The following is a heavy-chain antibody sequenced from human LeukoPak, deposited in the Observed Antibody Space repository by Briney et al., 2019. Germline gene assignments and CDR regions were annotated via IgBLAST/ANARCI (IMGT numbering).Heavy chain of an antibody. CDR2: ISGSGSGGST. J-gene: IGHJ4*02. Sequence: GGSLRLSCAASGFTFSSYWMSWVRQAPGKGLEWVSNISGSGSGGSTYYADSVKGRFTISRDISKNTLYLQMNSLRAEDTGVYYCAMTDDILIASSYWGQGTSVTVSS. CDR3: AMTDDILIASSY. D-gene: IGHD3-9*01. CDR1: GFTFSSYW. V-gene: IGHV3-23*01.